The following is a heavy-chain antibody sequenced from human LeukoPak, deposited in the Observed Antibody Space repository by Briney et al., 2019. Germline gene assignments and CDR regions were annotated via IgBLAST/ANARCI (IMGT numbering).Heavy chain of an antibody. Sequence: AAVKVSCKASGGTFSSYAISWVRQARGQGLEWMGSSFTILGIAIYAQKFKGRVTSTADKSTSTAYMEMSSLRSEDTTVYYCATEDDDIVATIGKNWFDPWGQGTLVTVSS. CDR2: SFTILGIA. D-gene: IGHD5-12*01. CDR1: GGTFSSYA. V-gene: IGHV1-69*04. CDR3: ATEDDDIVATIGKNWFDP. J-gene: IGHJ5*02.